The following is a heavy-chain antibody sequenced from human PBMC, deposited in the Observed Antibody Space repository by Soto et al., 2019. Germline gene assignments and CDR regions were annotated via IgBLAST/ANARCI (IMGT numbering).Heavy chain of an antibody. CDR3: AKHIVVVPAGIHYYFDY. CDR2: ISGSGGST. J-gene: IGHJ4*02. V-gene: IGHV3-23*01. CDR1: GFTFSRQA. Sequence: PGGSLRLPCAASGFTFSRQAMSCFRQAPGKGLEWVSAISGSGGSTYYADSVKGRFTISRDNSKNTLYLQMNSLRAEDTAVYYCAKHIVVVPAGIHYYFDYWGQGTLVSVSS. D-gene: IGHD2-2*01.